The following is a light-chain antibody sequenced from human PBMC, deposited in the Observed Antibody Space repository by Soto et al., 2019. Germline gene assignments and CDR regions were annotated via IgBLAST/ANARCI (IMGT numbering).Light chain of an antibody. CDR1: QSISSY. V-gene: IGKV1-39*01. CDR2: AAS. CDR3: QQSYSTPPLT. J-gene: IGKJ4*01. Sequence: DIQMTQSPSSLSASVGDRVTITCRASQSISSYLNWYQQKPGKAPKLLIYAASSLHSGVPSRFSGSGSGTDFTLTISRLQPEDFATYYCQQSYSTPPLTFGGGNKVEIK.